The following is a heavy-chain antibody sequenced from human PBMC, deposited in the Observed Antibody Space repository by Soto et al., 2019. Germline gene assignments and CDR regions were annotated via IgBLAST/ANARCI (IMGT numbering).Heavy chain of an antibody. D-gene: IGHD3-10*01. CDR3: ARAQALLWFGERYYFDY. J-gene: IGHJ4*02. CDR2: INPNSGGT. Sequence: DSVKVSCKTSGYTFTGYYMHWVRQAPGQGLEWMGWINPNSGGTNYAQKFRGRVTMTRDKSISTAYMELSRLRSDDTAVYYCARAQALLWFGERYYFDYWGQGTLVNDSS. CDR1: GYTFTGYY. V-gene: IGHV1-2*02.